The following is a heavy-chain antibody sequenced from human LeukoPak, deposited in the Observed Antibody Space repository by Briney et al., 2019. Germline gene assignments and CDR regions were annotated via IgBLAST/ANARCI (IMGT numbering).Heavy chain of an antibody. CDR2: IYSGGST. CDR1: GSTVSSNY. Sequence: PGGSLRLSCAASGSTVSSNYMSWVRQAPGKGLEWVSVIYSGGSTYYADSVKGRFTISRDNSKNTLYLQMNSLRAEDTAVYYCARCHNWNDCYFDYWGQGTLVTVSS. D-gene: IGHD1-1*01. V-gene: IGHV3-66*01. CDR3: ARCHNWNDCYFDY. J-gene: IGHJ4*02.